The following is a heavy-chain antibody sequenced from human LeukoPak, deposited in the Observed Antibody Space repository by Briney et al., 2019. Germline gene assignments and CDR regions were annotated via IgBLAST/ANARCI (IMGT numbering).Heavy chain of an antibody. D-gene: IGHD4-17*01. Sequence: PSETLSLTCTVSGGSISSYYWSWIRQPPGKGLEWIRYIYYSGSTNYNPSLKSRVTISVDTSKNQFSLKLSSVTAADTAVYYCARLADYGDYLDYWGQGTLVTVSS. CDR2: IYYSGST. J-gene: IGHJ4*02. CDR1: GGSISSYY. V-gene: IGHV4-59*08. CDR3: ARLADYGDYLDY.